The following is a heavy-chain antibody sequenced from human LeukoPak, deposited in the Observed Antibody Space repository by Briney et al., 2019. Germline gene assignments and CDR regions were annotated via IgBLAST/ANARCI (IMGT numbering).Heavy chain of an antibody. Sequence: SETLSLTCTVSGGSISSSSYYWGWIRQPPGKGLEWIGSIYYGGSTYYNPSLKSRVTISVDTSKNQFSLKLSSVTAADTAVYYCARQRIVGATRGFDYWGQGTLVTVSS. CDR1: GGSISSSSYY. J-gene: IGHJ4*02. CDR2: IYYGGST. D-gene: IGHD1-26*01. V-gene: IGHV4-39*01. CDR3: ARQRIVGATRGFDY.